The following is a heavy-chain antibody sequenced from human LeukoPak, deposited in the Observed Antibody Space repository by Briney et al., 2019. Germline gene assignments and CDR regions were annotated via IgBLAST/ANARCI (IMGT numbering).Heavy chain of an antibody. Sequence: GGSLRLSCAASGFTFSNHGLNWVRQAPGKGLEWVSAISDGGETFYADSVKGRFTISRDNSKNTLYLQMNSLRAVDTALYYCATSFTRISILMQKWGQGALVTVSS. CDR2: ISDGGET. CDR3: ATSFTRISILMQK. V-gene: IGHV3-23*01. J-gene: IGHJ4*02. D-gene: IGHD2-8*01. CDR1: GFTFSNHG.